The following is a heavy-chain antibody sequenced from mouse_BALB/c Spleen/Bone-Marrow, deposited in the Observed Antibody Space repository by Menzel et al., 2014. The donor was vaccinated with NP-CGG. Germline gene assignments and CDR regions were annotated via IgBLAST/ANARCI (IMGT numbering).Heavy chain of an antibody. D-gene: IGHD4-1*01. CDR1: GYTSTSYY. J-gene: IGHJ2*01. Sequence: QVQLQQSGPELVKPGASVRISCKAAGYTSTSYYIHWVKQRPGQGLEWIGWIYPGNVNTKYNEKFKGKATLTADKSSSTVYIQLSSLTSEDSAVYFCAREANWNFDYWGQGTTLTVSS. CDR2: IYPGNVNT. CDR3: AREANWNFDY. V-gene: IGHV1S56*01.